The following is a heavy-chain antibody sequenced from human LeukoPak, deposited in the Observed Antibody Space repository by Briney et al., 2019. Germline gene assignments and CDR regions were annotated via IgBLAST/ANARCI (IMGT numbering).Heavy chain of an antibody. CDR3: ARGRTHRRLWLGESTGGPFDY. D-gene: IGHD3-10*01. V-gene: IGHV1-18*01. CDR1: GYTFTSYG. CDR2: ISAYNGNT. J-gene: IGHJ4*02. Sequence: GASVKVSCKASGYTFTSYGITWVRQAPGQGLEWMGWISAYNGNTNYAQKFQGRVTMTIDTSTSTLYMELRSLRSDDTAVYYCARGRTHRRLWLGESTGGPFDYWGQGTLVTVSS.